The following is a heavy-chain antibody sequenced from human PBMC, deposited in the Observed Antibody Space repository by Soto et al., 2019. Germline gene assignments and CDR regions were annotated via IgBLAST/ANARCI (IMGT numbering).Heavy chain of an antibody. J-gene: IGHJ6*02. CDR1: GGSIRSGGYY. D-gene: IGHD6-19*01. CDR3: ARDDSSGWYYYGMDV. V-gene: IGHV4-31*03. Sequence: SETLSLTCTVSGGSIRSGGYYWTWIRQYPGKGLEWIGYIFYSGTTYYNPSLKSRVTISLGTSTNQFSLKLNSVTPGDTAVYYCARDDSSGWYYYGMDVWGQGTTVTVSS. CDR2: IFYSGTT.